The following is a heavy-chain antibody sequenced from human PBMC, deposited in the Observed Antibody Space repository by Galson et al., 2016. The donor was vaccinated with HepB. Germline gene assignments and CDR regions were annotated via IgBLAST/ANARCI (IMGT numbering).Heavy chain of an antibody. CDR3: ARVQPQGFCSGGRCYSGKLYYFDY. V-gene: IGHV4-34*12. Sequence: SETLSLTCAVYGGSFSGYYWSWVRQPPGKGPEWIGEIIPSGETSCNPSLKSRPTIPVDTSKNQVSLNLTSLTAADTAVYYCARVQPQGFCSGGRCYSGKLYYFDYWGQGTLVTVSS. CDR1: GGSFSGYY. D-gene: IGHD2-15*01. CDR2: IIPSGET. J-gene: IGHJ4*02.